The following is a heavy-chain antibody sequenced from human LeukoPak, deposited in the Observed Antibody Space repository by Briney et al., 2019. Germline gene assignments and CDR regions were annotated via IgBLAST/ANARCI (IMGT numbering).Heavy chain of an antibody. CDR3: ARGGSSGDLGY. CDR1: GFTFSSYW. V-gene: IGHV3-74*01. CDR2: INSDGCST. D-gene: IGHD6-19*01. Sequence: GGSLRLSCEVSGFTFSSYWMHWVRQAPGKGLVWVSRINSDGCSTSYGDSVKGRFTISRDNAKNTMYLQMNSLRAEDTAVYYCARGGSSGDLGYWGQGTLVTVSS. J-gene: IGHJ4*02.